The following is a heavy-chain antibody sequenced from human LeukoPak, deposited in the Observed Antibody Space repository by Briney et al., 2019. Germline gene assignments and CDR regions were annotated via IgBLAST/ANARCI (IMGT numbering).Heavy chain of an antibody. CDR1: GYTFTGYY. V-gene: IGHV1-69*13. Sequence: GASVKVSCKASGYTFTGYYMHWVRQAPGQGLEWMGGIIPIFGTANYAQKLQGRVTITADESTSTAYMELSSLRSEDTAVYYCARDRERWLNYFDYWGQGTLVTVSS. J-gene: IGHJ4*02. CDR2: IIPIFGTA. D-gene: IGHD5-24*01. CDR3: ARDRERWLNYFDY.